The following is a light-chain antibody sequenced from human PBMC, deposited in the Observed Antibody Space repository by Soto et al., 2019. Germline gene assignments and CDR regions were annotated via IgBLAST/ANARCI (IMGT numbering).Light chain of an antibody. CDR3: LQDYNYPYT. V-gene: IGKV1-6*01. J-gene: IGKJ2*01. CDR2: AAS. CDR1: QGIRND. Sequence: AIPMTQSPSSLSAFIGDRVTITCRASQGIRNDLGWYQHKPGKAPKLLIHAASSLQSGVPSRFSGSGSGTDFTLTISSLQPEDFATYYCLQDYNYPYTFGQGTKLEIK.